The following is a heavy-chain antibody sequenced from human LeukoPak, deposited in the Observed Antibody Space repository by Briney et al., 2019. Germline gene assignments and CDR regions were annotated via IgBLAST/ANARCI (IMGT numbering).Heavy chain of an antibody. CDR1: GYTFTSYG. CDR3: ARDGDYGGDY. J-gene: IGHJ4*02. D-gene: IGHD4/OR15-4a*01. Sequence: SVKVSCKASGYTFTSYGISWVRQAPGQGLEWMGRIIPILGIANYAQKFQGRVTITADKSTSTAYMELSSLRSEDTAVYYCARDGDYGGDYWGQGTLVTVSS. V-gene: IGHV1-69*04. CDR2: IIPILGIA.